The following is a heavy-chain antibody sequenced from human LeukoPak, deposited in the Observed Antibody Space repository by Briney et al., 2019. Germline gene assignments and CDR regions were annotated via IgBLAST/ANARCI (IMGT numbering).Heavy chain of an antibody. CDR3: AREPYGSGSYYSYYYYGMDV. Sequence: WASVKVSCKASGYTFTGYYMHWLRQVPGQGLEWMGWINPNSGGTNYAQKFQGRVTMTRDTSISTAYMELSRLRSDDTAVYYCAREPYGSGSYYSYYYYGMDVWGQGTTVTVSS. D-gene: IGHD3-10*01. CDR1: GYTFTGYY. V-gene: IGHV1-2*02. CDR2: INPNSGGT. J-gene: IGHJ6*02.